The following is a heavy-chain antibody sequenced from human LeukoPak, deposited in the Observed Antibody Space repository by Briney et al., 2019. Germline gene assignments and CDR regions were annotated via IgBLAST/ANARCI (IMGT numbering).Heavy chain of an antibody. CDR3: ARDLYGDYGMDV. D-gene: IGHD4-17*01. J-gene: IGHJ6*02. V-gene: IGHV3-21*01. Sequence: GGSLRLSCAASGFTFSSYSMNWVRPAPGKGLEWVSSISSSTSYIYEDSVKGRFTISRDNAKHSLYLQMNSLRAEDTAVYYCARDLYGDYGMDVWGQGTTVTVSS. CDR1: GFTFSSYS. CDR2: ISSSTSYI.